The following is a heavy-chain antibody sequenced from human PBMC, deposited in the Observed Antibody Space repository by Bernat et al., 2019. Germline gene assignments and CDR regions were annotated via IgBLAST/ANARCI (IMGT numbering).Heavy chain of an antibody. CDR3: ARDSDCSGGSCYRDWYFDL. CDR1: GFTFSSYW. V-gene: IGHV3-74*01. CDR2: INSDGSST. Sequence: EVQLVESGGGLVQPGGSLRLSCAASGFTFSSYWMHWVRQDPGKGLVWVSRINSDGSSTSYADSVKGRFTISRDNAKNTLYLQMNSLRAEDTAVYYCARDSDCSGGSCYRDWYFDLWGRGTLVTVSS. J-gene: IGHJ2*01. D-gene: IGHD2-15*01.